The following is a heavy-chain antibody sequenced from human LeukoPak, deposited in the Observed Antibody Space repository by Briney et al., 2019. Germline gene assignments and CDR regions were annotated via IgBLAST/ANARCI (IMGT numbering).Heavy chain of an antibody. J-gene: IGHJ5*02. V-gene: IGHV3-21*01. D-gene: IGHD1-1*01. CDR2: ISSSSSYI. CDR1: GFTFSSYS. CDR3: AREQLAGGGFDP. Sequence: GGSLRLSCAASGFTFSSYSMNWVRQAPGKGLEWVSSISSSSSYIYYADSVKGRFTISRDNAKNSLYLQMNSLRAEDTAVYYCAREQLAGGGFDPWGQGTLVTVSS.